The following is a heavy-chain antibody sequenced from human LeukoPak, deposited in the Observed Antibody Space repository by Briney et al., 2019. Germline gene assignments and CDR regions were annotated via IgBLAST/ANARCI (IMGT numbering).Heavy chain of an antibody. J-gene: IGHJ6*02. D-gene: IGHD5-18*01. V-gene: IGHV1-8*01. CDR1: GYTFTSSD. CDR3: ARASTRIQLWSPYYGMDV. Sequence: GASLKVSCKASGYTFTSSDINWVRQAPGQGLEWMGRMNPNSGNTGYAQKFQGRVTMTRNTSISTAYMELSSLRSEDTAVYYCARASTRIQLWSPYYGMDVWGQGTTVTVSS. CDR2: MNPNSGNT.